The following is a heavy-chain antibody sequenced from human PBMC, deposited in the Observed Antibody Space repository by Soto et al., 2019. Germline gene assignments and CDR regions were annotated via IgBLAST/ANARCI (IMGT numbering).Heavy chain of an antibody. CDR1: GFTINSYT. CDR3: AIVEPGIAAAVTVDY. V-gene: IGHV3-21*01. J-gene: IGHJ4*02. D-gene: IGHD6-13*01. CDR2: ISSSSSYI. Sequence: EVPLVESGGGLVKPGGSLRLSCAASGFTINSYTMNWVRQAPGKGLEWVSCISSSSSYIDYADSVKGRFTISRDNAKNSLWLQMNSLRAEDTAVYYCAIVEPGIAAAVTVDYWGQGTLVTVSS.